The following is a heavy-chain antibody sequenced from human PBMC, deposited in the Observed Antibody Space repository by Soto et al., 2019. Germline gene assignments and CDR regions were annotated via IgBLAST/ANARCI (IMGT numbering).Heavy chain of an antibody. CDR2: IYYSGST. CDR3: ARPSRGYSYLMSFDY. J-gene: IGHJ4*02. V-gene: IGHV4-39*01. D-gene: IGHD5-18*01. Sequence: PSETLSLTCTVSGGSISSSSYYWGWIRQPPGKGLEWIGSIYYSGSTYYNPSLKSRVTISVDTSKNQFSLKLSSVTAADTAVYYCARPSRGYSYLMSFDYWGQGTLVTVSS. CDR1: GGSISSSSYY.